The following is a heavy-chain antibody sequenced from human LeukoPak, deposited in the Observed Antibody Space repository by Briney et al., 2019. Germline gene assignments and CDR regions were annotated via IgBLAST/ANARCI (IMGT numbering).Heavy chain of an antibody. CDR1: GFAFSDYY. CDR2: ISSSSSYT. Sequence: KSGGSLRLSCAASGFAFSDYYMSWIRQAPGKGLEWVSYISSSSSYTNYADSVKGRFTISRDNARNSLYLQMNSLRAEDTAVYYCARLRYFDYWFDPWGQGTLVTVSS. J-gene: IGHJ5*02. V-gene: IGHV3-11*03. CDR3: ARLRYFDYWFDP. D-gene: IGHD3-9*01.